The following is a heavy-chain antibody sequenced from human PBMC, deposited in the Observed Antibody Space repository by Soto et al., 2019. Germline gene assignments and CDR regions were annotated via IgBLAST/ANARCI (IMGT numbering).Heavy chain of an antibody. J-gene: IGHJ5*02. V-gene: IGHV4-59*01. Sequence: SETLSITCTVSGGSISSYYWSWIRQPPGKGLEWIGYIYYSGSTNYNPSLKSRVTISVDTSKNQFSLKLSSVTAADTAVYYCARAVFGELLYNWFDPWGQGTLVTVSS. CDR3: ARAVFGELLYNWFDP. D-gene: IGHD3-10*02. CDR2: IYYSGST. CDR1: GGSISSYY.